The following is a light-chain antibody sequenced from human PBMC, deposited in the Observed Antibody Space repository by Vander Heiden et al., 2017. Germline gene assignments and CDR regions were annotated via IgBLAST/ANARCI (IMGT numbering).Light chain of an antibody. CDR2: MNS. CDR3: AAWDDSLKGWV. CDR1: ISNIGSNY. V-gene: IGLV1-47*01. J-gene: IGLJ3*02. Sequence: QSVLTQPPSASGTPGQRVTISCSGSISNIGSNYVYWYQQVPGTAPKLLIYMNSQRPSGVPDRFSGSKSGTSGSLAISGLRSEDEADYSCAAWDDSLKGWVFGGGTKLTVL.